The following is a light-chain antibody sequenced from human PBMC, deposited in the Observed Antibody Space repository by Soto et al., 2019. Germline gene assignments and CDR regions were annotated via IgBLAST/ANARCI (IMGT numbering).Light chain of an antibody. Sequence: QSVLTQPASVSGSPGQSITISCTGTSSDVGGYNYVSWYQQHPGKAPKLMIYDVSNRPSGVSNRFSGAKSGNTASLTSSGLQAEDEADYYCSSYTRSSTVVFGGGTKLTVL. CDR1: SSDVGGYNY. CDR2: DVS. V-gene: IGLV2-14*01. J-gene: IGLJ2*01. CDR3: SSYTRSSTVV.